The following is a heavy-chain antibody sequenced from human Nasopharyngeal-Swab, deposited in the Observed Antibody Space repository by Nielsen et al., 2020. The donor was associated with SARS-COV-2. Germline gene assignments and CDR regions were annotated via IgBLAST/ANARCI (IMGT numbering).Heavy chain of an antibody. CDR2: IKGDGSEI. CDR1: GFSFRTCW. V-gene: IGHV3-7*01. Sequence: GGSLRLSCAASGFSFRTCWMAWVRQAPGKGLEWVANIKGDGSEIYYVDSVKGRFTISRDNARNSLFLQMNSLRVEDTAVYYCARYSSDYYLDFWGQGTLVTVSS. J-gene: IGHJ4*02. D-gene: IGHD6-19*01. CDR3: ARYSSDYYLDF.